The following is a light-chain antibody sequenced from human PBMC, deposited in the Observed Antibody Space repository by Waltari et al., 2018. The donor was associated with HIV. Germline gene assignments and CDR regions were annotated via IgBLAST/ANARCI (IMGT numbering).Light chain of an antibody. J-gene: IGKJ2*01. V-gene: IGKV4-1*01. CDR2: WAS. Sequence: DIVMTQSPDSLAVSLGERATLNCKSSQSVLFNSKNRNYLAWYQQKPGQPPKLLIYWASTRESGVPDRFSGSGSGTDFTLTISSLQAEDVAVYFCQQYFSTLYTFGQGTKLEIK. CDR1: QSVLFNSKNRNY. CDR3: QQYFSTLYT.